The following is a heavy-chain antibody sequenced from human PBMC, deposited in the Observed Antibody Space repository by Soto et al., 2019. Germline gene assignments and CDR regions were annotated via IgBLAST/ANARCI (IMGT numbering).Heavy chain of an antibody. CDR1: GFTFSSYA. Sequence: PGGSLRLSCAASGFTFSSYAMSWVRQAPGKGLEWVSGISGSGGSTYYADSVKGRFTISRDNSKNTLYLQMNSLRAEDTAVYYCAKDDYGVNDFDYWGQGTLVTVSS. D-gene: IGHD4-17*01. CDR3: AKDDYGVNDFDY. CDR2: ISGSGGST. J-gene: IGHJ4*02. V-gene: IGHV3-23*01.